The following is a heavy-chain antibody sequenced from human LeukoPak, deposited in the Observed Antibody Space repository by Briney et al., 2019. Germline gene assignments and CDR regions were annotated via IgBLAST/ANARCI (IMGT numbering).Heavy chain of an antibody. V-gene: IGHV1-69*13. CDR1: GGTFSSYA. D-gene: IGHD3-10*01. J-gene: IGHJ4*02. CDR3: ARYLGNYGSGPPRY. CDR2: IIPIFGTA. Sequence: ASVRVSCKASGGTFSSYAISWVRQAPGQGLEWMGGIIPIFGTANYAQKFQGRVTITADESTSTAYMELSSLRSEDTAVYYCARYLGNYGSGPPRYWGQGTLVTVSS.